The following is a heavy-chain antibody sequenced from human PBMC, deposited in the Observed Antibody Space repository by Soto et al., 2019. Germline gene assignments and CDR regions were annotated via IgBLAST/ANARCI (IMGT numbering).Heavy chain of an antibody. CDR3: ARAKLGQLVRDLLMDV. D-gene: IGHD6-13*01. CDR1: GFTFSSYW. CDR2: IKQDGSEK. J-gene: IGHJ6*03. Sequence: PGGSLRLSCAASGFTFSSYWMSWVRQAPGKGLEWVANIKQDGSEKYYVDSVKGRFTISRDNAKNSLYLQMNSLRAEATAVYYCARAKLGQLVRDLLMDVWGKGTTVTVSS. V-gene: IGHV3-7*01.